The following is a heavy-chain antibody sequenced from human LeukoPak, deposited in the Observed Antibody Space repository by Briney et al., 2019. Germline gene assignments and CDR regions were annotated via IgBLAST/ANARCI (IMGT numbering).Heavy chain of an antibody. D-gene: IGHD4-23*01. CDR1: GFTFRTYW. V-gene: IGHV3-74*01. CDR2: INSDGSST. CDR3: TRDLMDFDSGDKGGNY. Sequence: GGSLRLSCAASGFTFRTYWMHWVRQAPGKGLVWVSRINSDGSSTRYADSVKGRFTISRDNAKNTLYLQMNSLRAEDTAVYYCTRDLMDFDSGDKGGNYWGQGTLVTVSS. J-gene: IGHJ4*02.